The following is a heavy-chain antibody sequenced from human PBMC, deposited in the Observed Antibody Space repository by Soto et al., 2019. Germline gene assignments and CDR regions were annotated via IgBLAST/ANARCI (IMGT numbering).Heavy chain of an antibody. CDR3: VRHVYGGQIDY. J-gene: IGHJ4*02. CDR1: GGFINRGTYY. D-gene: IGHD3-10*02. Sequence: QLQLQESGPGLVKPSETLSLTCSVSGGFINRGTYYWGWIRQPPGKGLEWIGSIYNSGSTNSNPSLKSRVTMSVDTSKTHCSLKLTSVTAADTAIYFCVRHVYGGQIDYWGQGTLVTVSS. CDR2: IYNSGST. V-gene: IGHV4-39*01.